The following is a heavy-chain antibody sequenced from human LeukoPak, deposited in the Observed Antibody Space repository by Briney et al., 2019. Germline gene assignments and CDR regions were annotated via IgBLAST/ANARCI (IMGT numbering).Heavy chain of an antibody. CDR3: ARVAYGKPYSSFDY. D-gene: IGHD2-21*01. V-gene: IGHV1-69*05. J-gene: IGHJ4*02. CDR1: GGTFSSYA. CDR2: IIPIFGTA. Sequence: GSSVKVSCKASGGTFSSYAISWVRQAPGQGLEWMGGIIPIFGTANYAQKFQGRVTITTDESTSTAYMELSSLRSEDTAVYYCARVAYGKPYSSFDYWGQGALVTVSA.